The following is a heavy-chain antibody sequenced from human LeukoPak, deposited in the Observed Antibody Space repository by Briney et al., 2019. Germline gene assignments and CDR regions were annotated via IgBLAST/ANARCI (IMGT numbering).Heavy chain of an antibody. CDR1: GFTFSSYS. V-gene: IGHV3-21*04. J-gene: IGHJ3*02. D-gene: IGHD6-6*01. Sequence: GGSLRLSCTASGFTFSSYSMNWVRQAPGKGLEWVSSISSSSIYIYYADSVKGRFTISRDNAKNSLYLQMNSLRAEDMALYYCAKADSSSSSAGAFDIWGQGTMVTVSS. CDR3: AKADSSSSSAGAFDI. CDR2: ISSSSIYI.